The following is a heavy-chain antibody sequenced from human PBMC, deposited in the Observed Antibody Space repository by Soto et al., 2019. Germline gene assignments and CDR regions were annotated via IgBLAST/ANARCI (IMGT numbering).Heavy chain of an antibody. CDR1: GGTFSSYA. J-gene: IGHJ5*02. CDR2: IIPIFGTA. CDR3: AIFSLRYIAAPTGFDP. D-gene: IGHD6-6*01. Sequence: GASVKVSCKASGGTFSSYAISWVRQAPGQGLEWMGGIIPIFGTANYAQKFQGRVTITADKSTSTAYMELSSLRPEDTAVYYCAIFSLRYIAAPTGFDPWGQGTLVTVSS. V-gene: IGHV1-69*06.